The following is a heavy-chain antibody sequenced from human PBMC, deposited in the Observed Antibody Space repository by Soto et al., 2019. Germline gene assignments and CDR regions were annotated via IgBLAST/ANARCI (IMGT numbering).Heavy chain of an antibody. Sequence: SETLSLTCAVYGGSFSGYYWSWIRQPPGKGLEWIGEINHSGSTNYNPSLKSRVTISVDTSKNQFSLKLSSVTAADTAVYYCARVDIVTTNWFDPWSQGTPVTVSS. D-gene: IGHD5-12*01. J-gene: IGHJ5*02. CDR2: INHSGST. V-gene: IGHV4-34*01. CDR3: ARVDIVTTNWFDP. CDR1: GGSFSGYY.